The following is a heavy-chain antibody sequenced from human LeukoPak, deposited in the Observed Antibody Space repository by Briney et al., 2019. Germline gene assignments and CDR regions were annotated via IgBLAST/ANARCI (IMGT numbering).Heavy chain of an antibody. J-gene: IGHJ6*03. CDR1: GFTLSSYA. D-gene: IGHD1-1*01. CDR2: ISGSGGST. Sequence: PEGSLRLSCAASGFTLSSYAMSWVRQAPGKGLEWVSAISGSGGSTYYADSVKGRFTISRDNSKNTLYLQMNSLRAEDTAVYYCAKQRGRHYYYYYYMDVWGKGTTVTVSS. V-gene: IGHV3-23*01. CDR3: AKQRGRHYYYYYYMDV.